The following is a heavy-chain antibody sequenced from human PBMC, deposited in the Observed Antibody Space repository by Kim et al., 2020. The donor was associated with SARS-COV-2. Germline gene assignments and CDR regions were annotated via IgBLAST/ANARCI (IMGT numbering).Heavy chain of an antibody. CDR2: ISGSSSAI. CDR1: GFTFSSYS. V-gene: IGHV3-48*02. D-gene: IGHD6-19*01. CDR3: ARGYSTGWYYWYFDL. J-gene: IGHJ2*01. Sequence: GGSLRLSCAASGFTFSSYSMNWVRQAPGKGLEWVSYISGSSSAIDYADSVKGRFTISRDNAKNSLYLQMNSLRDEDTAVYYCARGYSTGWYYWYFDLWGRCTLVTVSS.